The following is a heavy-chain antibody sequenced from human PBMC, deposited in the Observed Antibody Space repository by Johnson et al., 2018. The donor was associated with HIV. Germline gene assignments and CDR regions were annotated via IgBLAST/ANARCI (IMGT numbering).Heavy chain of an antibody. D-gene: IGHD2-21*01. J-gene: IGHJ3*02. CDR1: GFTFSGYP. CDR2: ISSDGTNK. CDR3: ARGGGCGGDCYSGYDAFDI. Sequence: VQLVESGGGVVQPGRFLRLFCAASGFTFSGYPMHWVRQAPGKGLEWVAVISSDGTNKYYAESVKGRFTISRDNSWNTLSLEMKSMSAEDTAVYYCARGGGCGGDCYSGYDAFDIWGQGTKLTVSS. V-gene: IGHV3-30*14.